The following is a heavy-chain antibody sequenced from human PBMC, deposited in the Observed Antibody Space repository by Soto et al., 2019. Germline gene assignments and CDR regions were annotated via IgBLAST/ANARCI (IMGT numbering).Heavy chain of an antibody. J-gene: IGHJ6*02. CDR3: ARVDYYGSGSYYKRYYGMDV. CDR1: GGTFSSYT. V-gene: IGHV1-69*02. D-gene: IGHD3-10*01. Sequence: QVQLVQSGAEVKKPGSSVKVSCKASGGTFSSYTISWVRQAPGQGLEWMGRIIPILGIANYAQKFQGRVTITADKSTSTAYMELSSRRSEDTAVYYCARVDYYGSGSYYKRYYGMDVWGQGTTVTVSS. CDR2: IIPILGIA.